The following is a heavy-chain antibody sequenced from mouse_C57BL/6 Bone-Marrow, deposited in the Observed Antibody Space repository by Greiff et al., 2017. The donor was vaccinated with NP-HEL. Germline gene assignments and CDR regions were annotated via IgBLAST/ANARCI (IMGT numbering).Heavy chain of an antibody. V-gene: IGHV1-59*01. Sequence: QVQLQQPGAELVRPGTSVKLSCKASGYTFTSYWMHWVKQRPGQSLEWIGVIDPSDSYTNYNQKFKGKATLTVDTSSSTAYMQLSSLTSEDSAVYYCARKGNGYPYAMDYWGQGTSVTVSS. CDR3: ARKGNGYPYAMDY. D-gene: IGHD2-2*01. CDR2: IDPSDSYT. CDR1: GYTFTSYW. J-gene: IGHJ4*01.